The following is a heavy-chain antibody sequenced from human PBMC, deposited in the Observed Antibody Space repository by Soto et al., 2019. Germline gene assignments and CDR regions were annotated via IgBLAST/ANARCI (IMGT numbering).Heavy chain of an antibody. V-gene: IGHV1-18*01. CDR1: GYTFTSYG. Sequence: QVQLVQSGAEVKKPGASVKVSCKASGYTFTSYGISWVRQAPGQGLEWMGWISAYNGNTNYAQKLQGRVTMTTDTSTSRAYMELRCLRSVDTAVYYCALLRLLEWLLPDADDYCVHGTLVTVSS. CDR2: ISAYNGNT. D-gene: IGHD3-3*01. CDR3: ALLRLLEWLLPDADDY. J-gene: IGHJ4*01.